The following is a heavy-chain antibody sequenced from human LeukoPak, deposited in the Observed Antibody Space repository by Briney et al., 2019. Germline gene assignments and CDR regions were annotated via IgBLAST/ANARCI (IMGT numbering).Heavy chain of an antibody. J-gene: IGHJ6*03. D-gene: IGHD5-24*01. CDR2: ISWDGGST. Sequence: GGSLGLSCAASGFTFDDYTMHWVRQAPGKGLEWVSLISWDGGSTYYADSVKGRFTISRDNSKNSLYLQMNSLRTEDTALYYCAKGGMATIPYYYYYMDVWGKGTTVTISS. V-gene: IGHV3-43*01. CDR1: GFTFDDYT. CDR3: AKGGMATIPYYYYYMDV.